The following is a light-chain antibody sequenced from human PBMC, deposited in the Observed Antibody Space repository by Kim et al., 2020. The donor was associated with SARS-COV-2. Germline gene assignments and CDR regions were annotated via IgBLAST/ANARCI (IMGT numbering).Light chain of an antibody. J-gene: IGLJ3*02. CDR2: DVI. V-gene: IGLV2-11*01. CDR1: SSDVGGYDY. CDR3: CSYAGGYTWV. Sequence: GQSVTISRTGSSSDVGGYDYVSWYQHHPGKAPQFLIYDVIKRPSGVADRFSGSKSANTASLTISGLQAEDEADYYCCSYAGGYTWVFGGGTQLTVL.